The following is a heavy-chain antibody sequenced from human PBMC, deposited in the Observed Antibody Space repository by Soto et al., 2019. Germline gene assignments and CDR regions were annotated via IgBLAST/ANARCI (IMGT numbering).Heavy chain of an antibody. J-gene: IGHJ4*02. CDR1: GFTFSSYG. CDR2: ISYDGSNK. D-gene: IGHD3-9*01. V-gene: IGHV3-30*18. CDR3: AKDHALLRYFDWLFEY. Sequence: QVQLVESGGGVVQPGRSLRLSCAASGFTFSSYGMHWVRQAPGKGLEWVAVISYDGSNKYYADSVKGRFTISRDNSKNTLYLQMNSLRAEDMAVYYCAKDHALLRYFDWLFEYWGQGTLVTASS.